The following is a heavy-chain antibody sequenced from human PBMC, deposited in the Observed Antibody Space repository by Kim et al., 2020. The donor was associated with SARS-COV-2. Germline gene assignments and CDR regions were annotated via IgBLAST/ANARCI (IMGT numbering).Heavy chain of an antibody. CDR1: GGSISSSY. Sequence: SETLSLTCTVSGGSISSSYWSWIRQPPGKGLEWIGYIYYSGSTNYNPSLKSRVTISVDTSKNQFSLKLSSVTAADTAVYYCARHVLRYFDWDPGYFDYWGQGTLVTVSS. V-gene: IGHV4-59*08. D-gene: IGHD3-9*01. CDR3: ARHVLRYFDWDPGYFDY. CDR2: IYYSGST. J-gene: IGHJ4*02.